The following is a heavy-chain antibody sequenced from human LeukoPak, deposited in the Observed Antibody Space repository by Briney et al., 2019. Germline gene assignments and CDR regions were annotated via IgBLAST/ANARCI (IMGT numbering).Heavy chain of an antibody. CDR2: IIPIFGTA. Sequence: SVKVSCKASGGTFSSYAISWVRQAPGQGLEWMGGIIPIFGTANYAQKFQGRVTITADKSTSTAYMELSSLRSEDTAVYYCARGRADTPYYYDSSGYYPDWGQGTLVTVSS. V-gene: IGHV1-69*06. CDR1: GGTFSSYA. D-gene: IGHD3-22*01. J-gene: IGHJ4*02. CDR3: ARGRADTPYYYDSSGYYPD.